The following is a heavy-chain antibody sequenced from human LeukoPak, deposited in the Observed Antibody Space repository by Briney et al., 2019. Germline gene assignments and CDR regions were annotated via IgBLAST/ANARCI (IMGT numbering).Heavy chain of an antibody. D-gene: IGHD6-6*01. J-gene: IGHJ6*03. CDR1: GFTFSSYG. Sequence: GGSLRLSCAASGFTFSSYGMHWVRQAPGKGLEWVAFIRYDGSNKYYADSVKGRFTISRDNSKNTLYLQMNSLRAEDTAVYYCAKDSSSGDNYYYYMDVWSKGTTVTVSS. CDR2: IRYDGSNK. V-gene: IGHV3-30*02. CDR3: AKDSSSGDNYYYYMDV.